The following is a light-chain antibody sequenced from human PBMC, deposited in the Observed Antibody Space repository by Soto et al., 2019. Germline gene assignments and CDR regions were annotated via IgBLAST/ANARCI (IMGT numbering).Light chain of an antibody. Sequence: IVMTQSPATLSVSPGERATLSCRASQSVSSNLAWYQQTPGQAPRLLIYVASTRATGIPARFSGSGSGTEFNLTISSLQSEDFAVYYCQQYNNWPPWTFGQGTKVEIK. CDR3: QQYNNWPPWT. V-gene: IGKV3-15*01. CDR2: VAS. J-gene: IGKJ1*01. CDR1: QSVSSN.